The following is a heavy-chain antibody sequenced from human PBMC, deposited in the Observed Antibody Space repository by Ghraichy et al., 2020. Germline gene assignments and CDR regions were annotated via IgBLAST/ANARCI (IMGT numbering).Heavy chain of an antibody. CDR2: ISSSGSTI. D-gene: IGHD1-26*01. CDR3: ARGGSESYRGNAFDI. Sequence: GGFLRLSCAASRFTFSSYEMNWVRQAPGKGLEWVSYISSSGSTIYYVESVKGRFTISRDNAKNSLYLQMNSLRVEDTAVYYCARGGSESYRGNAFDIWGQGTRVTVSS. V-gene: IGHV3-48*03. J-gene: IGHJ3*02. CDR1: RFTFSSYE.